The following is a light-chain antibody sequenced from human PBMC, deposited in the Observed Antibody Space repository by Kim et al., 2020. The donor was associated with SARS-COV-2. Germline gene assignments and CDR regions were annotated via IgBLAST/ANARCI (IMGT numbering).Light chain of an antibody. V-gene: IGLV2-23*02. CDR1: GSRVGNYTL. CDR3: CSYAGSSTFVV. CDR2: EVS. Sequence: QSIHLPCPGTGSRVGNYTLFSWYRRRPGKAPKLIIFEVSKRPSGVSDRFSGSKSGDTASLTISGLQAEDEGDYYCCSYAGSSTFVVFGGGTQLTVL. J-gene: IGLJ2*01.